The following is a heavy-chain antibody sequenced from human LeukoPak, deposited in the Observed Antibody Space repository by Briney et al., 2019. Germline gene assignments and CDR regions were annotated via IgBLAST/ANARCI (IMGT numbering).Heavy chain of an antibody. CDR2: INPYSGDT. D-gene: IGHD5-18*01. Sequence: ASVKVSCKACGYTFTYYYMHWVRQAPGQGLEWMGWINPYSGDTNYAQKFQGRVTMTRDTSITTAYMDLSRLKSDDTAVYYCARDGDTYGYYYYGMDVWGQGTTVTVSS. V-gene: IGHV1-2*02. J-gene: IGHJ6*02. CDR1: GYTFTYYY. CDR3: ARDGDTYGYYYYGMDV.